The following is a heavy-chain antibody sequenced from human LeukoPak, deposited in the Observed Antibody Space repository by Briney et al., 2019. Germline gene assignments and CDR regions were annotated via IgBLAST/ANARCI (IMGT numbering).Heavy chain of an antibody. CDR1: GYTFVSYD. D-gene: IGHD3-22*01. CDR2: MNPGSGNT. V-gene: IGHV1-8*02. J-gene: IGHJ4*02. Sequence: ASVKVSCKASGYTFVSYDINWVRKATGQGLEWMGLMNPGSGNTGYARRCQGRVPMTRDTPTNTAYMELGGLRSEDTAIYDCARLSETAAYYYTSGYDCLGYWGQGTLVTVDS. CDR3: ARLSETAAYYYTSGYDCLGY.